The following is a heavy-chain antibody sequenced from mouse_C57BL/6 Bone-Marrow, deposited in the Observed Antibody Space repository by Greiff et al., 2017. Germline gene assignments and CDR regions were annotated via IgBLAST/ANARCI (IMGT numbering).Heavy chain of an antibody. CDR3: ARVDLLLRGGDFYFDY. J-gene: IGHJ2*01. CDR2: ISNGGGST. Sequence: EVKLVESGGGLVQPGGSLKLSCAASGFTFSDYYMYWVRQTPEKRLEWVAYISNGGGSTYSPDTVKGRFTISRDHAKHTLYLQMRRLKSEDTAMYYCARVDLLLRGGDFYFDYWGQGTTLTVSS. D-gene: IGHD1-1*01. CDR1: GFTFSDYY. V-gene: IGHV5-12*01.